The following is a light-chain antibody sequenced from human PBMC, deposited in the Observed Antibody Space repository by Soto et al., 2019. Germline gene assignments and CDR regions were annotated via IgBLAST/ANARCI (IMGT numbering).Light chain of an antibody. J-gene: IGKJ2*01. CDR1: QSVLYSSNNKNY. CDR3: QHYYSTPYT. Sequence: DIVMTQSPDSLAVSLGERATINCKSSQSVLYSSNNKNYLAWYQQKPGQPPKLLIYWASTRESGVPDRFSGSGSGTDFTLTISSLQAEDVAVCYCQHYYSTPYTFGQGTKLEIK. CDR2: WAS. V-gene: IGKV4-1*01.